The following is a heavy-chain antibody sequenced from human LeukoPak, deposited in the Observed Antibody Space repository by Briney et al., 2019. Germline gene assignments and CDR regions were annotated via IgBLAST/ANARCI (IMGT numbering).Heavy chain of an antibody. CDR3: VSGSSGWLYFQH. J-gene: IGHJ1*01. Sequence: SETLSLTCSVSDGSINSYYWNWIRRPPGKGLEWIGYIYYSGSTYYNPSLKSRVTISVDTSKNQFSLKLSSVTAADTAVYYCVSGSSGWLYFQHWGQGTLVTVSS. V-gene: IGHV4-59*12. D-gene: IGHD6-19*01. CDR1: DGSINSYY. CDR2: IYYSGST.